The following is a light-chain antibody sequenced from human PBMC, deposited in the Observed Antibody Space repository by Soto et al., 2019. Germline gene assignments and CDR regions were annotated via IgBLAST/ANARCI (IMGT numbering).Light chain of an antibody. CDR2: EVS. J-gene: IGLJ1*01. CDR3: SSYAGSNNFV. CDR1: SSDVGGYNY. V-gene: IGLV2-8*01. Sequence: QSALTQPPSASGSPGQSVTISCTGTSSDVGGYNYVSWYQQHPGKAPKLIIYEVSRRPSGVPERFSGSKSGNTASLTVSGLQAEDEAHYYCSSYAGSNNFVFGTGTKVTVL.